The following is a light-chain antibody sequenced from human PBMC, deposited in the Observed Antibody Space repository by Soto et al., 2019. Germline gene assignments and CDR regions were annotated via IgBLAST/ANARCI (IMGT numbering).Light chain of an antibody. Sequence: QSVLTQPPSASGTPGQRVVISCSGSSSNIGAGYDVHWYQHLPGTAPKLLIYGNSNRPSGVPDRFSGSKSGTSASLAITGLQAEDEADYYCQSYDSSLSGSDVFGTGTKLTVL. J-gene: IGLJ1*01. CDR1: SSNIGAGYD. CDR2: GNS. V-gene: IGLV1-40*01. CDR3: QSYDSSLSGSDV.